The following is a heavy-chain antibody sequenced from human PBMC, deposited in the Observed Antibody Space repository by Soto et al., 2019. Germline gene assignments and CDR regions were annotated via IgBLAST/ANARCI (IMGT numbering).Heavy chain of an antibody. D-gene: IGHD2-15*01. J-gene: IGHJ6*02. V-gene: IGHV4-39*01. Sequence: QLQLQESGPGLVKPSETLSLTCTVSGGSISSSSYYWGWIRQPPGKGLEWIGSIYYSGSTYYNPSLKSRVTISVDTSKNQFSLKLSAVTAADTAVYYCARLRWYHYYYYGMDVWGQGTTVTVSS. CDR3: ARLRWYHYYYYGMDV. CDR2: IYYSGST. CDR1: GGSISSSSYY.